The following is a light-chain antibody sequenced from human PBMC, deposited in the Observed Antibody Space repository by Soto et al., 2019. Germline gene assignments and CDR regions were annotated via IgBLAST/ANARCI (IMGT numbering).Light chain of an antibody. CDR2: AAS. CDR3: QQSYITPLT. V-gene: IGKV1-39*01. J-gene: IGKJ4*01. CDR1: QSISRN. Sequence: DIQMTHSPSSLSASVGYRVTITCRASQSISRNLNWYQEKPGKAPKLLIYAASSLQSGVPSRFSGSGSGTDFTLTISSLQPEDFATYYCQQSYITPLTFGGGTKVDIK.